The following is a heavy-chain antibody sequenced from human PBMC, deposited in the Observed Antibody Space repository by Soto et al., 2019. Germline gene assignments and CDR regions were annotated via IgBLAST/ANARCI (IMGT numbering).Heavy chain of an antibody. CDR1: GGSFSGYY. D-gene: IGHD3-10*01. V-gene: IGHV4-34*01. CDR2: INHSGST. CDR3: ARERRMVRGWWARGEGLPWFDP. J-gene: IGHJ5*02. Sequence: KTSETLSLTXAVYGGSFSGYYWSWIRQPPGKGLEWIGEINHSGSTNYNPSLKSRVTISVDTSKNQFSLKLSSVTAADTAVYYCARERRMVRGWWARGEGLPWFDPWGQGTLVTVSS.